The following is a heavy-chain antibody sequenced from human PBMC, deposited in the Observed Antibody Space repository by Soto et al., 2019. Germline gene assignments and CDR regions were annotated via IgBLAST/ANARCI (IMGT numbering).Heavy chain of an antibody. CDR3: ARDPSYYGMDV. CDR1: GGTFSSYT. Sequence: GASVKVSCKASGGTFSSYTISWVRQAPGQGLEWMGRIIPILGIANYAQKFQGRVTITADKSTSTAYMELSSLRSEGTAVYYCARDPSYYGMDVWGQGTTVTVSS. J-gene: IGHJ6*02. CDR2: IIPILGIA. V-gene: IGHV1-69*04.